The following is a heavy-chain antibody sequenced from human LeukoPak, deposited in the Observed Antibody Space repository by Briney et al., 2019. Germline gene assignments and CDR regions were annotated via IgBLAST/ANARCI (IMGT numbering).Heavy chain of an antibody. D-gene: IGHD2-2*01. Sequence: ASVKVSCKASGYTFTDYYMHWVRQAPGQGFEWMGWINPNDGDTNYAQKFQGRVTMTRDTSISTTHMEVSRLRSDDTAVYYCARANFLYCSSSTCLFDYWGQGTLVTVSS. J-gene: IGHJ4*02. V-gene: IGHV1-2*02. CDR1: GYTFTDYY. CDR3: ARANFLYCSSSTCLFDY. CDR2: INPNDGDT.